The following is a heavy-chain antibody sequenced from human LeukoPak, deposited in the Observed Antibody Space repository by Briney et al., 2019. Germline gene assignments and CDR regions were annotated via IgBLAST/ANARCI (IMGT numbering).Heavy chain of an antibody. Sequence: GGSLRLSCAASGFTVSSYGMSWVRQAPGKGPEWVSLVYSDGVTRYADSVQGRFTISRDNSKNTVYLQMNDLRVEDTAVYHCVRDRAEGRAWVEFDPWGQGILVTVSS. CDR3: VRDRAEGRAWVEFDP. CDR2: VYSDGVT. J-gene: IGHJ5*02. V-gene: IGHV3-66*02. CDR1: GFTVSSYG.